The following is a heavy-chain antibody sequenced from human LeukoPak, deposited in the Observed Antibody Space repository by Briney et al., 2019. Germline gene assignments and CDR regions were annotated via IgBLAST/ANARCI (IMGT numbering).Heavy chain of an antibody. D-gene: IGHD2-8*02. CDR1: GFTFSGFW. CDR3: ARDMGYWYYFDY. J-gene: IGHJ4*02. V-gene: IGHV3-7*03. Sequence: GGSLRLSCAVSGFTFSGFWMSWSRQAPGKGLEWVASINSDGSEGYYADVVKGRFTISRDNAKNSLYLQINSLRAEDTAVYYCARDMGYWYYFDYWGQGTLVTVSS. CDR2: INSDGSEG.